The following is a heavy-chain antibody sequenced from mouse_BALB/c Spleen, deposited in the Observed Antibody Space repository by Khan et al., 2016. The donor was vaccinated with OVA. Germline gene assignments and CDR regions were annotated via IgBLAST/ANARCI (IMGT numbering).Heavy chain of an antibody. CDR3: ALRGDIYDTYYGYAMDY. CDR1: GFNIKDTY. J-gene: IGHJ4*01. Sequence: VQLQQSGAELVKPGASVKLSCTASGFNIKDTYMHWVKQRPEQGLEWIGRIDPANGNTQYDPKFQGKATITADTSSNPAYLQLSSLTSEDTAVYYCALRGDIYDTYYGYAMDYWGQGTSVTVSS. D-gene: IGHD2-3*01. CDR2: IDPANGNT. V-gene: IGHV14-3*02.